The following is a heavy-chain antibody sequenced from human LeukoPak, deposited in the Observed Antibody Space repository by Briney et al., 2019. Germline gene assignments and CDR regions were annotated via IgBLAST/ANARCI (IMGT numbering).Heavy chain of an antibody. D-gene: IGHD1-1*01. CDR3: AKGVGNTTPYYYYGMDV. V-gene: IGHV3-30*18. J-gene: IGHJ6*02. CDR1: GFTFSSYG. Sequence: PGRSLRLSCAASGFTFSSYGMHWVRQAPGKGLGWVAVISYDGSNKYYADSVKGRFTISRDNSKNTLYLQMNSLRAEDTAVYYCAKGVGNTTPYYYYGMDVWGQGTTVTVSS. CDR2: ISYDGSNK.